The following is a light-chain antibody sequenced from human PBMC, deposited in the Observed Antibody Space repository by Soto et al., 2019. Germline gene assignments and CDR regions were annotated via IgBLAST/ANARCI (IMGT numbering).Light chain of an antibody. CDR3: CSFGGGDSHFV. V-gene: IGLV2-11*01. Sequence: QSALPQPRSVSGSLGQSVTVSCTGTNNDVGGYNYVSWYQQHSGKAPKDIIHDVTKWPSGVPERYSGYKSGNKASLTVFGLRAEEEADYCCCSFGGGDSHFVLGTGTKVTVL. CDR2: DVT. J-gene: IGLJ1*01. CDR1: NNDVGGYNY.